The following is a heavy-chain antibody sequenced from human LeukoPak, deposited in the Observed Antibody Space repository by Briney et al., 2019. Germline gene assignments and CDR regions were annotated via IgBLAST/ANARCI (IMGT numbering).Heavy chain of an antibody. J-gene: IGHJ4*02. D-gene: IGHD3-10*01. CDR3: DKDDGSHSLRGYFDY. Sequence: GGSLRLSCAASGFTFSAYAMSWVRRTPGKGLEWVAAVGGNGGTTYCVGSVKGRFTISRDNSKNTLYLQMNSLRAEDTAVYYRDKDDGSHSLRGYFDYWGQGTLVSVSS. CDR1: GFTFSAYA. V-gene: IGHV3-23*01. CDR2: VGGNGGTT.